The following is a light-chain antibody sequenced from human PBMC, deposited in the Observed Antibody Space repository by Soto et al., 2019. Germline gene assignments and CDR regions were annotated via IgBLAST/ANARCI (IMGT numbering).Light chain of an antibody. J-gene: IGKJ4*01. V-gene: IGKV3-11*01. Sequence: EIVLTQSPATLSLSPGERATLSCRASQNVGSYLAWYQQKSGQAPRLLIYDASNRASGIPARFSGSGSVTDFTLTIPILEPEDFAVCYCQQRGNWPLTFGGGTKREIK. CDR1: QNVGSY. CDR2: DAS. CDR3: QQRGNWPLT.